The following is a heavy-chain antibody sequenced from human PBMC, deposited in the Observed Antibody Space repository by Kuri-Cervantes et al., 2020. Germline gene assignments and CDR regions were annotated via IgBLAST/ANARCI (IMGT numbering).Heavy chain of an antibody. CDR2: ISAYNGDT. CDR1: GYTFTSYG. Sequence: ASVKVSCKASGYTFTSYGISWVRQAPGQGLEWMGWISAYNGDTNYAQKLQGRVTMTTDTSTSTAYMELSSLRSEDTAVYYCARDGKTRNWFDPWGQGTLVTVSS. D-gene: IGHD1-26*01. V-gene: IGHV1-18*01. J-gene: IGHJ5*02. CDR3: ARDGKTRNWFDP.